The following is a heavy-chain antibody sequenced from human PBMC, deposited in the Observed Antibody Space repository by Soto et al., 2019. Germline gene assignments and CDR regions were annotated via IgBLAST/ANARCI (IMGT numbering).Heavy chain of an antibody. CDR3: AHQYSYGSIGAFDI. CDR2: IYWDDDK. V-gene: IGHV2-5*02. D-gene: IGHD5-18*01. Sequence: QITLKESGPTLVKPTQTLTLTCTFSGFSLSTRGVGVGWIRQPPGKALEWLALIYWDDDKRYSPSLKSRLTITKDTSKNQVVLTMTNMDPVDTATYYCAHQYSYGSIGAFDIWGQGTMVTVSS. CDR1: GFSLSTRGVG. J-gene: IGHJ3*02.